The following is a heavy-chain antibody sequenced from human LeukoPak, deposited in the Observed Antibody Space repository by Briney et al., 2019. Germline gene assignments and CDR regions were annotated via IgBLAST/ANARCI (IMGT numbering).Heavy chain of an antibody. Sequence: SETLSLTCTVSGGSISSGDYYWSWIRQPPGTGLEWIGCIYYSGSTYYNPSLKRRVTISVDTSKNQFSLKLSSVTAADTAVYYCARGDVVVVVQDYYYYGMDVWGQGTTVTVSS. V-gene: IGHV4-30-4*01. CDR1: GGSISSGDYY. D-gene: IGHD2-15*01. J-gene: IGHJ6*02. CDR3: ARGDVVVVVQDYYYYGMDV. CDR2: IYYSGST.